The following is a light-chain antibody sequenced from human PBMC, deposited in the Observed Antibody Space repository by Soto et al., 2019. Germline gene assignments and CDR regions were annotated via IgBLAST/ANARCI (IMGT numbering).Light chain of an antibody. CDR3: QQYGTSPRT. Sequence: ENVLTQSPGTLSLSRGERATLSCRASQSVSSSYLAWYQQKPGQAPRLLIYGASTRATGIPDRFSGSGSGTDFTLTISRLEPEDFAVYYCQQYGTSPRTFGQGTKVDIK. CDR2: GAS. CDR1: QSVSSSY. J-gene: IGKJ1*01. V-gene: IGKV3-20*01.